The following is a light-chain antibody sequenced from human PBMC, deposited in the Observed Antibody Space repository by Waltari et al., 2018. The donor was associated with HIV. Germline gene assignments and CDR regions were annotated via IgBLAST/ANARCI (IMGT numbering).Light chain of an antibody. Sequence: QSALTQPASVSGSPGQSITISCPGTSSYVGAYNYVSCYQQHPDKAPKLMIYEVSNRPSGVSNRFSGSKSGNTASLTISGLQAEDEADYYCSSYTTTRTLVFGGGTKLTVL. CDR3: SSYTTTRTLV. V-gene: IGLV2-14*01. CDR2: EVS. CDR1: SSYVGAYNY. J-gene: IGLJ2*01.